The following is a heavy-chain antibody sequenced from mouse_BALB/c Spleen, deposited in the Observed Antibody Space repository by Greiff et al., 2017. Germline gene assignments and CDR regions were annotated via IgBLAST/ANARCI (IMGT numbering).Heavy chain of an antibody. CDR2: IWSGGST. Sequence: VQLKESGPGLVQPSQSLSITCTVSGFSLTSYGVHWVRQSPGKGLEWLGVIWSGGSTDYNAAFISRLSISKDNSKSQVFFKMNSLQANDTAIYYCARREDGNYGYYAMDDWGQGTSVTVSS. J-gene: IGHJ4*01. D-gene: IGHD2-1*01. CDR1: GFSLTSYG. CDR3: ARREDGNYGYYAMDD. V-gene: IGHV2-2*02.